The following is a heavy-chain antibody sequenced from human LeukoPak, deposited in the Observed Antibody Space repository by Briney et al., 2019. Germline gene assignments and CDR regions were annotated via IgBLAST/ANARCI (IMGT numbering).Heavy chain of an antibody. D-gene: IGHD3-22*01. CDR3: ARENPSGYYNRPIDY. Sequence: SETLSLICTVSGASISSYYWSWIRQPPGKGLEWIGDIYYSGSIKYNPSLKSRVTMSVDTSKNQFSLKLSSVAAADTAIYYCARENPSGYYNRPIDYWGQGTLVTVSS. J-gene: IGHJ4*02. V-gene: IGHV4-59*01. CDR2: IYYSGSI. CDR1: GASISSYY.